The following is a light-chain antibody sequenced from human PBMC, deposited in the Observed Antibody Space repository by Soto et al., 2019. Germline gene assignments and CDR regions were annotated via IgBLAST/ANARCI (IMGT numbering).Light chain of an antibody. CDR3: QQYTSYSRA. CDR1: HSISYW. V-gene: IGKV1-5*03. Sequence: DIQMTQSPSTLSASVGDRVTITCRASHSISYWLAWYQQKPGKAPKLLIYKASTLEAVVPSRFSGSGSGTEFTLTISSLQPDDFATYYCQQYTSYSRAFGQGTKVEIK. J-gene: IGKJ1*01. CDR2: KAS.